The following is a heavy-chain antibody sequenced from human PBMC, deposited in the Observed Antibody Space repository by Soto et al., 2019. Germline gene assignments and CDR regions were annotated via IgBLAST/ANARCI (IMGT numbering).Heavy chain of an antibody. D-gene: IGHD1-26*01. CDR1: GFSFSSYA. Sequence: QVQLVESGGGVVQPGRSLRLSCAASGFSFSSYAMHWVRQAPGKGLEWVAVISYDGSNAYYEDSVKGRFTISRDNSKNALYLKMNSLGAEDTAVYYCARDGGGSYYPSPYYYYDIDVWGQGTTVTVSS. V-gene: IGHV3-30-3*01. CDR3: ARDGGGSYYPSPYYYYDIDV. CDR2: ISYDGSNA. J-gene: IGHJ6*02.